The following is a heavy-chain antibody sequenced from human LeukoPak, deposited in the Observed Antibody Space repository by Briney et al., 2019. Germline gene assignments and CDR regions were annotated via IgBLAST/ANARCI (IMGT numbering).Heavy chain of an antibody. CDR1: GFTFSSYG. Sequence: PGGSLRLSCAASGFTFSSYGMHWVRQASGKGLEWVAVISYDGSNKSSADSVKGRFIVSRGNSKNTLYLEMNSLRAEDTAVYYCARKMGTGYYGMDVWGQGTTVTVSS. CDR3: ARKMGTGYYGMDV. D-gene: IGHD1-1*01. V-gene: IGHV3-30*03. CDR2: ISYDGSNK. J-gene: IGHJ6*02.